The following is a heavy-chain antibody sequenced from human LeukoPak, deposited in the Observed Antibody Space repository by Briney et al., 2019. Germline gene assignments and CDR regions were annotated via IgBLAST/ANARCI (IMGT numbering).Heavy chain of an antibody. CDR3: ARGERFDP. J-gene: IGHJ5*02. CDR2: IYHSGST. CDR1: GGSISSGGYS. V-gene: IGHV4-30-2*01. Sequence: PSETLSLTCAVSGGSISSGGYSWSWIRQPPGKGLEWIGYIYHSGSTYYNPSLKSRVTISVDRSKNQFSLKLSSVTAADTAVYYCARGERFDPWGQGTLVTVSS.